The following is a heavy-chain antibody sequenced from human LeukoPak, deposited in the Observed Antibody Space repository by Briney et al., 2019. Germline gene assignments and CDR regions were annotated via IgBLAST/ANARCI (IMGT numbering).Heavy chain of an antibody. J-gene: IGHJ6*03. CDR3: ARGVGSTRAYYMDV. CDR2: IYSGGST. Sequence: PGGSLRLSCAASGFTVSSNYMSWVRQAPGKGLEWVSVIYSGGSTYYADSVKGRFTISRDNSKNTLYLQTNSLRAEDTAVYYCARGVGSTRAYYMDVWGKGTTVTVSS. V-gene: IGHV3-53*01. D-gene: IGHD2-2*01. CDR1: GFTVSSNY.